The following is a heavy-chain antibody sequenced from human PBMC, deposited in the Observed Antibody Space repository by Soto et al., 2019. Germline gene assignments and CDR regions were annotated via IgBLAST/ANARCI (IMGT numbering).Heavy chain of an antibody. D-gene: IGHD3-22*01. CDR3: ARVRGASSGSYYFDY. V-gene: IGHV3-11*01. CDR2: ISGSGSTT. Sequence: PGGSLRLSCAASGFSLSDYYMSWIRQAPGEGLEWVSYISGSGSTTHYADSVKGRFTISKDNAKNSVYLQMNSLRAEDTAVYYCARVRGASSGSYYFDYWGQGTLVTVSS. J-gene: IGHJ4*02. CDR1: GFSLSDYY.